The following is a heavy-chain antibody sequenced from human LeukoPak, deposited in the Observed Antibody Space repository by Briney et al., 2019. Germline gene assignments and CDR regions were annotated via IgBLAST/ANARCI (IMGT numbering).Heavy chain of an antibody. Sequence: PGGSLRLACVPDASTFDDYGMSWVRQPPGKGLEWVSGSNWNGGRTGYAESLKGRLTISRDNAKNSLNLQMNSLRAEDTALYYCARDIGDGSSGWLFDYWGQGTLVTVP. CDR2: SNWNGGRT. CDR1: ASTFDDYG. CDR3: ARDIGDGSSGWLFDY. V-gene: IGHV3-20*04. D-gene: IGHD6-19*01. J-gene: IGHJ4*02.